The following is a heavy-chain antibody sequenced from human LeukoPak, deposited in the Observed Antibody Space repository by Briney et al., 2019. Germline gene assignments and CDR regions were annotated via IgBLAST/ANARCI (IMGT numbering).Heavy chain of an antibody. D-gene: IGHD2-2*01. CDR3: ARDIVVVPAADDAFDI. V-gene: IGHV1-2*02. J-gene: IGHJ3*02. CDR2: INPNSGGT. CDR1: GYTFTGYD. Sequence: ASVTVSCKASGYTFTGYDMHWVRQAPGQGLEWMGWINPNSGGTNYAQKFQGRVTMTRDTSISTAYMELSRLRSDDTAVYYCARDIVVVPAADDAFDIWGQGTMVTVSS.